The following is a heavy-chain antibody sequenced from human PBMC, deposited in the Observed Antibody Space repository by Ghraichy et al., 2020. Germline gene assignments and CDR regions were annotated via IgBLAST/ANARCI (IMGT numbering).Heavy chain of an antibody. Sequence: SQTLSLTCTVSGDSISSYYGSWIRQPPGKGLEWIGYIHYSGSTNYSPSLKSRVTISAAPSKSQFSLKLSSVTAADTAMYYCARPRYRSDWYYFDYWGQGALVTVSS. CDR2: IHYSGST. CDR3: ARPRYRSDWYYFDY. J-gene: IGHJ4*02. V-gene: IGHV4-59*08. D-gene: IGHD6-19*01. CDR1: GDSISSYY.